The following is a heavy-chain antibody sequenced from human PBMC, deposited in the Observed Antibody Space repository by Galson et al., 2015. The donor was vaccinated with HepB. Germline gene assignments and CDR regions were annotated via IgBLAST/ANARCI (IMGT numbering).Heavy chain of an antibody. J-gene: IGHJ4*02. V-gene: IGHV3-64D*06. CDR3: VKTVVPAVISWSYFDY. CDR1: GFTFSSYA. D-gene: IGHD2-2*01. CDR2: ISSNGGST. Sequence: SLRLSCAASGFTFSSYAMHWVRQAPGKGLEYVSAISSNGGSTYYADSVKGRFTISRDNSKNTLYLQMSSLRAEDTAVYYCVKTVVPAVISWSYFDYWGQGTLVTVSS.